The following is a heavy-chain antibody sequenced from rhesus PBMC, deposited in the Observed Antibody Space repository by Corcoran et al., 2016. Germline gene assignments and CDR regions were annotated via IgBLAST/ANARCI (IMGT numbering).Heavy chain of an antibody. CDR1: GGSISSNY. Sequence: QLQLQESGPGLVKPSETLSVTCAVSGGSISSNYWSWIRQPPGKGLEWIGRIYGSSTTTNSNPSLKSRFTISQDTSKNQFSLKLSSVTAADTAVYYCAREIYGLDSWGQGVVVTVSS. CDR2: IYGSSTTT. J-gene: IGHJ6*01. V-gene: IGHV4-147*01. CDR3: AREIYGLDS.